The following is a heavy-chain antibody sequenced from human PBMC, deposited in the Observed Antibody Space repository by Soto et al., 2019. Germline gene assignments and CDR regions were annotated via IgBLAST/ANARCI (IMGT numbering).Heavy chain of an antibody. CDR3: ARARDSYGMDV. CDR1: GGSISSGDYY. CDR2: IYYSGST. Sequence: KPSETLSLTCTVSGGSISSGDYYWSWIRQPPGKGLEWIGYIYYSGSTYYNPSLKSRVTISVDTSKNQFSLKLSSVTAADTAVYYCARARDSYGMDVWGQGTTVTVSS. J-gene: IGHJ6*02. V-gene: IGHV4-30-4*01.